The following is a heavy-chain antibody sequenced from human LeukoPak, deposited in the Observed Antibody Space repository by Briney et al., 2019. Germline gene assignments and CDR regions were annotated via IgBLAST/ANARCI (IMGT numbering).Heavy chain of an antibody. V-gene: IGHV4-39*07. CDR3: ARFVYYYDSSGYYSPMYYFDY. CDR2: IYYSGST. J-gene: IGHJ4*02. Sequence: SETLSLTCTVSGGSISSSSYYWGWIRQPPGKGLEWIGSIYYSGSTYYNPSLKSRVTKSVDTSKNQFSLKLSSVTAADTAVYYCARFVYYYDSSGYYSPMYYFDYWGQGTLVTVSS. CDR1: GGSISSSSYY. D-gene: IGHD3-22*01.